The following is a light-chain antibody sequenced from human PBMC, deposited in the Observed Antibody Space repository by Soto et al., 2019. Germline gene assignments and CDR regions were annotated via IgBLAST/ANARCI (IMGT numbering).Light chain of an antibody. J-gene: IGKJ3*01. CDR2: AAS. CDR1: QGVSAW. CDR3: QQSYSFPFT. Sequence: DIQMTQSPSSVSASVGDRVTITCRASQGVSAWLAWYQQKPGEPPKLLIYAASSVLSGVPSRFSGSGSGTDFTLTISSLQPADFATYFCQQSYSFPFTFGPGTTVDIK. V-gene: IGKV1D-12*01.